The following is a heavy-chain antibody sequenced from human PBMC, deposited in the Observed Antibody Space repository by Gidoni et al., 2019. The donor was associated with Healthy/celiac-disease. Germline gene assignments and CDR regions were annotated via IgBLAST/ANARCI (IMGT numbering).Heavy chain of an antibody. J-gene: IGHJ4*02. CDR3: ARGGADCTNGVCYSFDY. V-gene: IGHV1-69*01. D-gene: IGHD2-8*01. Sequence: QLQLVQSGAEVQKPGSSVKVSCKASVGTFSSYAISWVRQAPGQGLEWMGGIIPIFGTANYAQKFQGRVTITADESTSTAYMELSSLRSEDTAVYYCARGGADCTNGVCYSFDYWGQGTLVTVSS. CDR2: IIPIFGTA. CDR1: VGTFSSYA.